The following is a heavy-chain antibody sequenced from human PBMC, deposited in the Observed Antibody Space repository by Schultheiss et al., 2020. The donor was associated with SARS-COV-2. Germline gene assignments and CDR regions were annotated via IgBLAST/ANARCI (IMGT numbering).Heavy chain of an antibody. J-gene: IGHJ4*02. CDR1: GFTFSENY. CDR3: ARGGQAGSYNY. CDR2: IRNKANSHTT. Sequence: GSLRLSCAASGFTFSENYMDWVRQAPGKGLEWVGRIRNKANSHTTEYAASVKGRFTISRDDSKNSLYLQMNSLKTEDTAVYYCARGGQAGSYNYWGQGTLVTVSS. D-gene: IGHD3-9*01. V-gene: IGHV3-72*01.